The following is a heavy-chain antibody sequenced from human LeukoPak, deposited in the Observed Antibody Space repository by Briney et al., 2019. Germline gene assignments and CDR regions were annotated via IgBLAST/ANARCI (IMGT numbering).Heavy chain of an antibody. Sequence: SETLSLTCAVYGGSFSGCYWSWIRQPPGKGLEWIGEINHSGSTNYNPSLKSRVTISVDTSKNQFSLKLSSVTAADTAVYYCARDPEVGATPFDYWGQGTLVTVSS. V-gene: IGHV4-34*01. D-gene: IGHD1-26*01. CDR1: GGSFSGCY. J-gene: IGHJ4*02. CDR2: INHSGST. CDR3: ARDPEVGATPFDY.